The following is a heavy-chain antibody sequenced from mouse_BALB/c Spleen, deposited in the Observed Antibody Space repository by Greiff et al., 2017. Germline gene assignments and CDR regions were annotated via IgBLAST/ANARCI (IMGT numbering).Heavy chain of an antibody. CDR3: TRFMGMDY. J-gene: IGHJ4*01. D-gene: IGHD1-1*01. Sequence: QVQLQQSGAELVRPGASVTLSCKASGYTFTDYEMHWVKQTPVHGLEWIGAIDPETGGTAYNQKFKGKATLTADKSSSTAYMELRSLTSEDSAVYYCTRFMGMDYGGQGTSVTVSS. V-gene: IGHV1-15*01. CDR1: GYTFTDYE. CDR2: IDPETGGT.